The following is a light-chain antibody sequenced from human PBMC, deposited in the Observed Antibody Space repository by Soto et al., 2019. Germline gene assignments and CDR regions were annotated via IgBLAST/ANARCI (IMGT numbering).Light chain of an antibody. CDR2: DVF. J-gene: IGKJ1*01. Sequence: EIVLTQSPATLSLSPGERATLSCRASQSVGANLAWYQQTPGQAPRLLLYDVFNRATGIPDRFSGSGSGTYFTLTISSLEPEDFAVYYCQQRTNWPGTFGQGTTVEVK. V-gene: IGKV3-11*01. CDR3: QQRTNWPGT. CDR1: QSVGAN.